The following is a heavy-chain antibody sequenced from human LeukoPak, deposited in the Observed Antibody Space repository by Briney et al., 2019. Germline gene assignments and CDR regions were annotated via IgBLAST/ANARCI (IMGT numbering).Heavy chain of an antibody. CDR1: GFTFSSYA. J-gene: IGHJ3*02. V-gene: IGHV3-23*01. CDR2: ISGSGGST. CDR3: AKDQDGSGSYYPDAFDI. Sequence: PGGSLRLSCAASGFTFSSYAMSWVRQAPGKGLEWVSAISGSGGSTYYADSVKGRFTISRDNSRNTLYLQMNSLRAEDTAVYYCAKDQDGSGSYYPDAFDIWGQGTMVTVSS. D-gene: IGHD3-10*01.